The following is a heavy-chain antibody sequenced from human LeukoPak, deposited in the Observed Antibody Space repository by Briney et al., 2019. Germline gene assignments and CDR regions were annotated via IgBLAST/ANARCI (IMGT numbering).Heavy chain of an antibody. Sequence: PSETLSLTCTVSGGSISSYYWSWIRQPAGKGLEWIGRIYTSESTNYNPSLKSRVTMSVDTSKNQFSLKLSSVTAADTAVYYCARDTASYGDPYYFDYWGQGTLVTVSS. D-gene: IGHD4-17*01. CDR1: GGSISSYY. CDR2: IYTSEST. CDR3: ARDTASYGDPYYFDY. J-gene: IGHJ4*02. V-gene: IGHV4-4*07.